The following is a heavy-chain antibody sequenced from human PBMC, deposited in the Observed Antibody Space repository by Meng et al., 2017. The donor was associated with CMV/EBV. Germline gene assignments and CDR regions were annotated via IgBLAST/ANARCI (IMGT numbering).Heavy chain of an antibody. V-gene: IGHV3-23*01. D-gene: IGHD3-10*01. CDR3: AKVPGSLYLRSYYFDY. J-gene: IGHJ4*02. CDR1: GFIFSNYG. CDR2: ISGSGDGT. Sequence: GESLKISSAASGFIFSNYGMTWVRQGPGKRLEWVSAISGSGDGTHFAESVKGRFTISRDNTQNTLYLQMNSLRAEDTAVYYCAKVPGSLYLRSYYFDYWGQGILVTVSS.